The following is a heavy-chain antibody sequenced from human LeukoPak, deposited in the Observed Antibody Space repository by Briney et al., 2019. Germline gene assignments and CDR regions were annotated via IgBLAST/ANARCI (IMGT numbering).Heavy chain of an antibody. J-gene: IGHJ4*02. D-gene: IGHD1-26*01. CDR1: GGSFSGYY. V-gene: IGHV4-34*01. CDR3: ARMYGGSYPFDY. Sequence: SETLSLTCAVYGGSFSGYYWSWIRQPPGKGLEWIGEINHSGSTNYNPSLKSRVTISVDTSKNQFSLKLSSVTAADTAVYYCARMYGGSYPFDYWGQGTLVTVSS. CDR2: INHSGST.